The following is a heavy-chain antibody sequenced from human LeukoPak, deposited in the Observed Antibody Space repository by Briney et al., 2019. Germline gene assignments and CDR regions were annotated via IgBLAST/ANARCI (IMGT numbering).Heavy chain of an antibody. D-gene: IGHD1-26*01. J-gene: IGHJ4*02. CDR2: IHSSTTTI. CDR3: SSTRTFDY. CDR1: GFTFSSYS. V-gene: IGHV3-48*04. Sequence: GGSLRLSCAASGFTFSSYSMNWVRQAPGKGLEWVSYIHSSTTTIYYADSVKGRFTISRDNAKKSLYLQMNSLRAEDTAVYYCSSTRTFDYWGQGTLVTVSS.